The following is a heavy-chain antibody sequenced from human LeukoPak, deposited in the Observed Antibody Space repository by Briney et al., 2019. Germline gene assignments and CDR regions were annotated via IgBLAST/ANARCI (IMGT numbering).Heavy chain of an antibody. CDR3: ARGTGESYYYDAPPNWFDP. V-gene: IGHV4-59*01. J-gene: IGHJ5*02. CDR1: GGSISNYS. Sequence: SETLSLTCTVSGGSISNYSWNWIRQPPGKGLEWIGYIDYSGSLSYNPSLKSRVTISVDTSENQFPLKLTSVTAADTAVYYCARGTGESYYYDAPPNWFDPWGQGTLVTVSS. CDR2: IDYSGSL. D-gene: IGHD3-22*01.